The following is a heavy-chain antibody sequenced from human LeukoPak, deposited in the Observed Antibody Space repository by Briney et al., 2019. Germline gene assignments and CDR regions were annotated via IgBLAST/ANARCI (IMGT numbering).Heavy chain of an antibody. V-gene: IGHV3-73*01. Sequence: PGGSLKLSCAASGFTFSGSAMHWVRQASGKGLEWVGRIRSKANSYATAYAASVKGRFTISRDDSKNTAYLQMNSLKTEDTAVYYCTRLFSGWHLDFDYWGQGTLVTVSS. J-gene: IGHJ4*02. CDR1: GFTFSGSA. CDR3: TRLFSGWHLDFDY. D-gene: IGHD6-19*01. CDR2: IRSKANSYAT.